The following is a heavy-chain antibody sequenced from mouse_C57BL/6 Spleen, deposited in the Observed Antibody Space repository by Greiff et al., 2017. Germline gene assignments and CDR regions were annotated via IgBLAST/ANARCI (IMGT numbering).Heavy chain of an antibody. V-gene: IGHV7-3*01. D-gene: IGHD2-3*01. CDR1: GFTFTDYY. J-gene: IGHJ4*01. Sequence: EVMLVESGGGLVQPGGSLSLSCAASGFTFTDYYMSWVRQPPGKALEWLGFIRNKANGYTTEYSASVKGRFTISRDNSQSILYLQMNALRAEDSATYYCARYGIYDGYYYAMDYWGQGTSVTVSS. CDR3: ARYGIYDGYYYAMDY. CDR2: IRNKANGYTT.